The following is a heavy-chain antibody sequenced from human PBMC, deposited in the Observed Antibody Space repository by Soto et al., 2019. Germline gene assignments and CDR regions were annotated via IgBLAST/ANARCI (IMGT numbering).Heavy chain of an antibody. D-gene: IGHD5-12*01. Sequence: PGVSLRLSCSVSGFTFSSYSMNWVRQAPGKGLEWVSSISSSSSYIYYADSVKGRFTISRDNAKNSLYLQMNSLRAEDTAVYYCARDGQRWLQYAGAYDYWGRGTLVTVSS. CDR3: ARDGQRWLQYAGAYDY. CDR1: GFTFSSYS. J-gene: IGHJ4*02. CDR2: ISSSSSYI. V-gene: IGHV3-21*01.